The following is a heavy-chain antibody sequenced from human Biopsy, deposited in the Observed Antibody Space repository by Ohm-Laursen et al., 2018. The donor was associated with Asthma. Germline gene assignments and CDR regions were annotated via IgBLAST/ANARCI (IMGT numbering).Heavy chain of an antibody. J-gene: IGHJ4*02. D-gene: IGHD3-10*01. CDR2: ISSLSRYI. CDR1: GFDLRDYT. Sequence: GSLRLSCTASGFDLRDYTMNWVRQAPGKGLEWVASISSLSRYIYHATSLRGRFTISRDNAKRSLYLQMDSLRGDDTAVYYCSRDFTIGSGSRFHFWGRGTLVTVSS. CDR3: SRDFTIGSGSRFHF. V-gene: IGHV3-21*01.